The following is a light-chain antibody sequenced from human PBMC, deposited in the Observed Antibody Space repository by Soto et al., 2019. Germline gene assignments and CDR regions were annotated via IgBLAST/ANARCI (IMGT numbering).Light chain of an antibody. CDR2: KAS. J-gene: IGKJ2*01. CDR3: QQYNSDPYT. V-gene: IGKV1-5*03. Sequence: DIQMTQSPSTLSASVGDRVTITCRASQSISSWLAWYQQKPGKAPKLLIYKASSLESGVTSRFSGSGSGTEFTLTISSLQPDVFATYYCQQYNSDPYTFGQGTKLEIK. CDR1: QSISSW.